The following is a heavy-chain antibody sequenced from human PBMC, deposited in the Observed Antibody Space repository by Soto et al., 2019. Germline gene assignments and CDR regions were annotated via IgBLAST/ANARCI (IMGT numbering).Heavy chain of an antibody. CDR1: GFTFDDYA. CDR2: VSWNSGSE. Sequence: EVQLVESGGGLVQPGRSLRLSCAASGFTFDDYAMHWVRQAPGKGLEWVSGVSWNSGSEGYADSVKGRFTISRDNVNKSLHLQMNSLEPEDTAVYFCASSRGRGDFWSGFVAFDIWGQGTMVTVST. V-gene: IGHV3-9*01. J-gene: IGHJ3*02. CDR3: ASSRGRGDFWSGFVAFDI. D-gene: IGHD3-3*01.